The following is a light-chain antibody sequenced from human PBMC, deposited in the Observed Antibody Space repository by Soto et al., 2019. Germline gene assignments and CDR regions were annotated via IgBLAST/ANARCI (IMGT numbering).Light chain of an antibody. CDR2: AAS. CDR1: QGISSY. J-gene: IGKJ3*01. V-gene: IGKV1D-8*03. CDR3: QQLNSYPIT. Sequence: VIWMTQSPSLLSASTGDRVTISCRISQGISSYLAWYQQKPGKAPKLLIYAASTLQSGVPSRFSGSGSGTEFTLTISSLQPEDFATYYCQQLNSYPITFGPGTKVDI.